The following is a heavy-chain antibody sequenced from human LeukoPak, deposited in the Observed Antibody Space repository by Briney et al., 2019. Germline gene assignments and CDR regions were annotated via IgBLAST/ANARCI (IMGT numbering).Heavy chain of an antibody. J-gene: IGHJ3*02. CDR2: FYASGTT. D-gene: IGHD3-3*01. Sequence: PSGTLSLICTVSGGSIVSHYWNWIRQPAGRGLEWIGRFYASGTTNTSPSLKSRVTMSVDTSKNQFSLKLSSVTAADTAVYYCARESAPYYDFWSGNAFDIWGQGTMVTVSS. CDR3: ARESAPYYDFWSGNAFDI. V-gene: IGHV4-4*07. CDR1: GGSIVSHY.